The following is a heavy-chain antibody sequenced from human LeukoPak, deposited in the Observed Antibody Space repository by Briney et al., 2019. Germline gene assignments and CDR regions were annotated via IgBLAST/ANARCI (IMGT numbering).Heavy chain of an antibody. J-gene: IGHJ4*02. CDR2: IHYSGST. Sequence: SETLSLTCTVSGGSISSSNYYWGWIRQPPGKGLEWIGSIHYSGSTYYNPSLKSRVTISVDTSKNQFSLKLSSVTAADTTVYYCASQTGYSYGSLYYFDYWGQGTLVTVSS. CDR1: GGSISSSNYY. CDR3: ASQTGYSYGSLYYFDY. V-gene: IGHV4-39*01. D-gene: IGHD5-18*01.